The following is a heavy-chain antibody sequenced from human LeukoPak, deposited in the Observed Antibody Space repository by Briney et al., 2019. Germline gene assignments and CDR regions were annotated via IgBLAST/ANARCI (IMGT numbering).Heavy chain of an antibody. CDR2: IIPIFGTA. CDR1: GFTSSSYA. V-gene: IGHV1-69*01. J-gene: IGHJ3*02. D-gene: IGHD5-12*01. Sequence: PGRSLRLSCAASGFTSSSYAISWVRQAPGQGLEWMGGIIPIFGTANYAQKFQGRVTITADESTSTAYMELSSLRSEDTAVYYCARVLVYSGYADAFDIWGQGTMVTVSS. CDR3: ARVLVYSGYADAFDI.